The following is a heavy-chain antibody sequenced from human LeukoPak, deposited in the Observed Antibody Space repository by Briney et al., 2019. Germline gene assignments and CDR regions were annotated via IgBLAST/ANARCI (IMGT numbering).Heavy chain of an antibody. Sequence: DSVTVSYTASGYTFTAYYMHWVRQAPGQGLEWMGWINPNSGGTEYAQRFQGRVTMTRDKSISTAYMELSSLRSDDTAIYYCARGITGTTVNYWGQGTLVTVSS. CDR2: INPNSGGT. CDR1: GYTFTAYY. J-gene: IGHJ4*02. V-gene: IGHV1-2*02. CDR3: ARGITGTTVNY. D-gene: IGHD1-7*01.